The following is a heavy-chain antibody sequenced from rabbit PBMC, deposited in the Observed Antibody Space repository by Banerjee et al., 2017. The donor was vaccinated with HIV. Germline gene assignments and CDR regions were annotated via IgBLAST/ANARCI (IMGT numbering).Heavy chain of an antibody. CDR1: GFTLSSYW. V-gene: IGHV1S40*01. CDR3: ARDGYSSTYSYFKL. J-gene: IGHJ4*01. CDR2: IYTDSSGTT. D-gene: IGHD7-1*01. Sequence: QSLEESGGDLVKPGASLTLTCTASGFTLSSYWMCWVRQAPGKGLEWIACIYTDSSGTTYYASWAKGRFTISKTSSTTVTLQMTSLTAADTATYFCARDGYSSTYSYFKLWGPGTLVTVS.